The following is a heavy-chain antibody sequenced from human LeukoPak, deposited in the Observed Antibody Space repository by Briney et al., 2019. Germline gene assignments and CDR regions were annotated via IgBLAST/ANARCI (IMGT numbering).Heavy chain of an antibody. CDR3: ARDHRRSSSPRIAYYMDV. J-gene: IGHJ6*03. CDR2: ISYDGSNR. V-gene: IGHV3-30*04. CDR1: AFTFSSYA. D-gene: IGHD6-6*01. Sequence: PGGSLRLSCAASAFTFSSYAMHWVRQAPGKGLEWVAVISYDGSNRYYAGCVKGRFTISRDNSKNTLYLQMNSLRAEDTAVYYCARDHRRSSSPRIAYYMDVWGKGTTVTVSS.